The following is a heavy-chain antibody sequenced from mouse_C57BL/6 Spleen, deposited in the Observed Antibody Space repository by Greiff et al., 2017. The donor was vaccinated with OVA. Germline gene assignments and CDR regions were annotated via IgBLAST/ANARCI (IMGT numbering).Heavy chain of an antibody. J-gene: IGHJ3*01. V-gene: IGHV10-1*01. CDR1: GFSFNTYA. CDR2: IRSKSNNYAT. CDR3: VRHEEYYGSFAY. D-gene: IGHD1-1*01. Sequence: EVQRVESGGGLVQPKGSLKLSCAASGFSFNTYAMNWVRQAPGKGLEWVARIRSKSNNYATYYADSVKDRFTISRDDSESMLYLQMNNLKTEDTAMYYCVRHEEYYGSFAYWGQGTLVTVSA.